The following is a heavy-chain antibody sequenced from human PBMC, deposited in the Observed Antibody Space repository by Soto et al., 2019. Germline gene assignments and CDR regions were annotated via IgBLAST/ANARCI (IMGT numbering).Heavy chain of an antibody. CDR2: ISGSGGST. CDR3: ANTPFYGDYARYDY. Sequence: PGGSLRLSCAASGFTFSSYAMSWVRQAPGKGLEWVSAISGSGGSTYYADSVKGRFTISRDNSKNTLYLQMNSLRAEDTAVYYCANTPFYGDYARYDYWGQGTLVTVSS. CDR1: GFTFSSYA. J-gene: IGHJ4*02. V-gene: IGHV3-23*01. D-gene: IGHD4-17*01.